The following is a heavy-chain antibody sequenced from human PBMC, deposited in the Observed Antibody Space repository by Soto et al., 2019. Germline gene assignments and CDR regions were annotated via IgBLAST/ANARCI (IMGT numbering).Heavy chain of an antibody. D-gene: IGHD6-6*01. CDR2: ISSSGSTI. V-gene: IGHV3-48*03. J-gene: IGHJ6*02. Sequence: PGGSLRLSCAASGFTFSSYEMNWVRQAPGKGLEWVSYISSSGSTIYYADSVKGRFTISRDNAKNSLYLQMNSLRAEDTAVYYRAGGGPRCSSSRKGYYYYGMDVWGQGTTVTVSS. CDR1: GFTFSSYE. CDR3: AGGGPRCSSSRKGYYYYGMDV.